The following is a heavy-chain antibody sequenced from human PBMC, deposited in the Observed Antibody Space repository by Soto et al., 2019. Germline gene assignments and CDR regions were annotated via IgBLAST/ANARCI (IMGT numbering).Heavy chain of an antibody. CDR1: GFTFSSYA. Sequence: PGGSLRLSCAASGFTFSSYAMSWVRQAPGKGLEWVSAISGSGGSTYYADSVKGRFTISRDNSKNTLYLQMNSLRAEDTAVYYCAKDVVAAAGTLITLDYWGQGTLVTVSS. D-gene: IGHD6-13*01. V-gene: IGHV3-23*01. CDR2: ISGSGGST. CDR3: AKDVVAAAGTLITLDY. J-gene: IGHJ4*02.